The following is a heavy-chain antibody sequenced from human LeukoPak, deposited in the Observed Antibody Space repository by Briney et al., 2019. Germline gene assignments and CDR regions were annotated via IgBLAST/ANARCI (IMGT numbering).Heavy chain of an antibody. V-gene: IGHV1-69*05. J-gene: IGHJ4*02. D-gene: IGHD3-22*01. CDR2: IIPIFSTA. CDR1: GGTFSSYA. Sequence: SVKVSCKASGGTFSSYAISWVRQAPGQGLEWMGGIIPIFSTANYAQKFQGRVTITTDESTSTAYMELSSLRSEDTAVYYCARDGPEEGDYFFDYWGQGTLVTVSS. CDR3: ARDGPEEGDYFFDY.